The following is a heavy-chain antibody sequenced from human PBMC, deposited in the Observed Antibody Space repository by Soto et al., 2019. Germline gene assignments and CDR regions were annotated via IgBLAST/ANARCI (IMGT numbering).Heavy chain of an antibody. V-gene: IGHV3-7*01. CDR3: ARAFEAYDFWSCYYPWGFDY. J-gene: IGHJ4*02. CDR1: GFTFSSYW. CDR2: IKQDGSEK. Sequence: EVQLVESGGGLVQPGGSLRLSCAASGFTFSSYWMSWVRQAPGKGLEWVANIKQDGSEKYYVDSVKGRFTISRDNAKNALYLQMNSLRAEDTAVYYCARAFEAYDFWSCYYPWGFDYWGQGTLVTVSS. D-gene: IGHD3-3*01.